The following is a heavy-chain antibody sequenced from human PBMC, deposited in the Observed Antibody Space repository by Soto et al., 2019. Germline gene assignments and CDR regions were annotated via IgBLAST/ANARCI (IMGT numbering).Heavy chain of an antibody. V-gene: IGHV3-15*07. J-gene: IGHJ4*02. D-gene: IGHD3-3*01. CDR1: GFSITNTW. Sequence: EVQLVESGGGLVQPGGSLRLSCAASGFSITNTWMHWVRQAPGKGLEWVGRVKSKADGGTADYAAPVKGRFTVSRDDSKNTQYLQMNSLTMEDTAVYYCNSNPDFWGGHTPLWGQGTLVTVSS. CDR3: NSNPDFWGGHTPL. CDR2: VKSKADGGTA.